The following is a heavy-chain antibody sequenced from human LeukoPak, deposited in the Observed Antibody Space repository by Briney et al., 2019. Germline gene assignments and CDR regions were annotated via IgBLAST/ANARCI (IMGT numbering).Heavy chain of an antibody. CDR3: ARHRASGTFMETENWFDP. D-gene: IGHD3-10*01. J-gene: IGHJ5*02. CDR2: IYPGDSNT. CDR1: GYTFTNYW. V-gene: IGHV5-51*01. Sequence: KNGESLKISCKGSGYTFTNYWIGWVRQMPGKGLEWMGIIYPGDSNTTYSPSFQGQVTMSADKSISTAYLHWSSLKASDTAIYYCARHRASGTFMETENWFDPWGQGTLVTVSS.